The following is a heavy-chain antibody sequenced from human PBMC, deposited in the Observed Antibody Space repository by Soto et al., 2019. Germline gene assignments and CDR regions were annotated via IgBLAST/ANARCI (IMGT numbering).Heavy chain of an antibody. CDR2: INPSGGST. CDR1: GYTFTSYY. Sequence: GASVKVSCKASGYTFTSYYMHWVRQAPGQGLEWMGIINPSGGSTSYAQKFQGRVTMTRDTSTSTVYMELSSLRSEETAVYYCATLGSITIFGVVTRPDYGMDVWGQGTTVTVSS. J-gene: IGHJ6*02. CDR3: ATLGSITIFGVVTRPDYGMDV. D-gene: IGHD3-3*01. V-gene: IGHV1-46*01.